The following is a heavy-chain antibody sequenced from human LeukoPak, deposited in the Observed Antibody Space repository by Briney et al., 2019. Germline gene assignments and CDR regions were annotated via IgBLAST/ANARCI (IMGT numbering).Heavy chain of an antibody. CDR1: GFTFSSYG. J-gene: IGHJ4*02. CDR3: TKQVRWDFDS. V-gene: IGHV3-33*06. CDR2: IWYDGSNK. Sequence: GGSLRLSCAASGFTFSSYGMHWVRQAPGKGLEWVAVIWYDGSNKYYADSVKGRLTISRDNSKNTLYLQMNSLRAEDTAVYYCTKQVRWDFDSWGQGTLVTASS. D-gene: IGHD4-23*01.